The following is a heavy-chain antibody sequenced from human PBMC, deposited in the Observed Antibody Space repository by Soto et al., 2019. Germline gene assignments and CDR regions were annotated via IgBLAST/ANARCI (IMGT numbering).Heavy chain of an antibody. J-gene: IGHJ1*01. CDR1: GGSISSGDYY. CDR3: AGDYCSGGSCYHAEYFQH. Sequence: SETLSLTCTASGGSISSGDYYWSWIRQPPGKGLEWIGYIYYSGSTYYNPSLKSRVTISVDTSKNQFSLKLSSVTAADTAVYYCAGDYCSGGSCYHAEYFQHWGQGTLVTVSS. CDR2: IYYSGST. D-gene: IGHD2-15*01. V-gene: IGHV4-30-4*02.